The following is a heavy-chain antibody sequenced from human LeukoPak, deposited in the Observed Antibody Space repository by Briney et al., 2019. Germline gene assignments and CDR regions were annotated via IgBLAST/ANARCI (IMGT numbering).Heavy chain of an antibody. J-gene: IGHJ6*03. CDR3: TRDRGYSGFPYYYYYMDV. V-gene: IGHV3-49*04. CDR2: IRSKAYGGTT. Sequence: GGSLRLSCTASGFTFGDYAMSWVRQAPGKGLEWVGFIRSKAYGGTTEYAASVKGRFTISRDDSKSIAYLQMNSLKTEDTAVYYCTRDRGYSGFPYYYYYMDVWGKGTTVTISS. CDR1: GFTFGDYA. D-gene: IGHD5-12*01.